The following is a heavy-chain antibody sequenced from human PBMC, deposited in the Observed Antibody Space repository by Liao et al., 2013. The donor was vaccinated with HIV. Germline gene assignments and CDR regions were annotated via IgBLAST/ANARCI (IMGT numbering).Heavy chain of an antibody. J-gene: IGHJ4*02. CDR2: IYYSGST. V-gene: IGHV4-59*12. CDR3: ARVSYYDFLGAFDY. CDR1: GGSISSYY. Sequence: QVQLQESGPGLVKPSETLSLTCTVSGGSISSYYWSWIRQPPGKGLEWIGYIYYSGSTSYNPSLKSRVTISVDTSKNQFSLKLSSVTAADTAVYYCARVSYYDFLGAFDYWGQGTLVTVSS. D-gene: IGHD3-3*01.